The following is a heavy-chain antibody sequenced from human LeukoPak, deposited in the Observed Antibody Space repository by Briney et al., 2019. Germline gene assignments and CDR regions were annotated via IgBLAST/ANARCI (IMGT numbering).Heavy chain of an antibody. V-gene: IGHV1-2*02. CDR2: INPKTGGT. CDR1: GYPFTDYY. CDR3: ARGTPWFDP. J-gene: IGHJ5*02. Sequence: HWASMNVSCKASGYPFTDYYIYWLRQAPGQGPEWMGWINPKTGGTHFAQDFQARVTMTSDTSVSTAYLELSSLKSDDTAVYYCARGTPWFDPWGQGTLSPSPQ.